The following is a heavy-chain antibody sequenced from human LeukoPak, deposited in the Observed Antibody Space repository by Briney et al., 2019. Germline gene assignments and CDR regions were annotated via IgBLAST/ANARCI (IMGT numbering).Heavy chain of an antibody. CDR2: IYYSGST. CDR3: ARLRSESTASNSYYGMDV. J-gene: IGHJ6*02. Sequence: PSETLSLTCTVSGGSISSGDYYWSWIRQPPGKGLEWIGYIYYSGSTYYNPSLKSRVTISVDTSKNQFSLKLSSVTAADTAVYYCARLRSESTASNSYYGMDVWGQGTTVTVSS. D-gene: IGHD3-10*01. CDR1: GGSISSGDYY. V-gene: IGHV4-30-4*02.